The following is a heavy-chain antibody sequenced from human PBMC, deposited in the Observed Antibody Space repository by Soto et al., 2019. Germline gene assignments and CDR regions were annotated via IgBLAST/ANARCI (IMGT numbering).Heavy chain of an antibody. CDR2: INPNSGGT. CDR3: ARYVVRGVSGAFAI. D-gene: IGHD3-10*01. V-gene: IGHV1-2*02. Sequence: ASVKVSCKASGYTFTGYSMHWVRHAPGQGLEWMGWINPNSGGTNYAQKFQGRVTMTRDTSISTAYMELSRLRSDDTAVYYFARYVVRGVSGAFAIWGQGTMVTVSS. CDR1: GYTFTGYS. J-gene: IGHJ3*02.